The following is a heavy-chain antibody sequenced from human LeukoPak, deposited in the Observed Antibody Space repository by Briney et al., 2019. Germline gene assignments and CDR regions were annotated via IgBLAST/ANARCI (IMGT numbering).Heavy chain of an antibody. CDR2: IKKDGSEK. CDR3: ARDLSGVTGYTYGRGIDY. J-gene: IGHJ4*02. CDR1: GFTFSSYW. D-gene: IGHD5-18*01. V-gene: IGHV3-7*01. Sequence: PGGSLRLSCAASGFTFSSYWMSWVRQAPGKGLEWVANIKKDGSEKYYVDSVKGRFTISRDNAKTSLYLQMNSLRAEDTAVYYCARDLSGVTGYTYGRGIDYWGQGTLVTVFS.